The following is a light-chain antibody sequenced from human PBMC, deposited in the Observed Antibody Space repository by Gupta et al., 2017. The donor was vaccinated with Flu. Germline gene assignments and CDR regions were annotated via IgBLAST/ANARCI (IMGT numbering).Light chain of an antibody. CDR1: ESVNRNH. V-gene: IGKV3-20*01. CDR2: GTS. CDR3: HHDGNSPST. J-gene: IGKJ2*01. Sequence: FLAQSPGTLSLSPGERVTLSCRAGESVNRNHLAWYQQKPGQAPRLLMYGTSNRAPGIPDRFSGGGSGTDFTLTMNRREPEESAMFYCHHDGNSPSTFGQGTKIEIK.